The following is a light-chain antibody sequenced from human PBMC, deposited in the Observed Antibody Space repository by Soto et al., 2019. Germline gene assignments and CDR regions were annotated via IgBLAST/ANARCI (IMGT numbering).Light chain of an antibody. J-gene: IGKJ5*01. CDR2: ASS. Sequence: DIQLTQSPSFLSAAVGDRVTISCRASQGISNYLAWYQQTTGKAPKLLIYASSILQSGVPSRFSCSGSRTYFTLISSMLYPDDFATYYCQQINTCPVTFGQGTRMAI. V-gene: IGKV1-9*01. CDR3: QQINTCPVT. CDR1: QGISNY.